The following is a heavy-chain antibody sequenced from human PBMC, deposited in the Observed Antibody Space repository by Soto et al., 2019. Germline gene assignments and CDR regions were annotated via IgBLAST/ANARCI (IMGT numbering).Heavy chain of an antibody. Sequence: GGSLRLSCAASGFTFSSYGMHWVRQAPGKGLEWVAVIWYDGSNKNYADSVKGRFTISRDNPKNTLFLQMNSLRAEDTAVYYCARENDVYYFDYWGQGTLVTV. CDR3: ARENDVYYFDY. CDR2: IWYDGSNK. CDR1: GFTFSSYG. V-gene: IGHV3-33*01. D-gene: IGHD3-16*01. J-gene: IGHJ4*02.